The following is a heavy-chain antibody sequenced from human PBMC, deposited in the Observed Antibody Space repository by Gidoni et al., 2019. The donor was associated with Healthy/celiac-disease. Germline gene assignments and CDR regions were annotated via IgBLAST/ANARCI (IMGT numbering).Heavy chain of an antibody. CDR3: ARALYYDILTGYYYYYGMDV. D-gene: IGHD3-9*01. Sequence: EVQLVQSGAEVKKPGESLKISCKGSGYSFTSYWIGWVRQMPGKGLEWMGIIYPGDSDTRYSPSFQGQVTISADKSISTAYLQWSSLKASDTAMYYCARALYYDILTGYYYYYGMDVWGQGTTVTVSS. J-gene: IGHJ6*02. CDR1: GYSFTSYW. V-gene: IGHV5-51*01. CDR2: IYPGDSDT.